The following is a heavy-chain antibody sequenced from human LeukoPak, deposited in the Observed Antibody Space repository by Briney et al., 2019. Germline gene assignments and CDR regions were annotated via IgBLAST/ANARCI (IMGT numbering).Heavy chain of an antibody. CDR1: GFTFSSYS. J-gene: IGHJ5*02. V-gene: IGHV3-48*02. D-gene: IGHD3-10*01. Sequence: PGGSLRLSCAGSGFTFSSYSMNWVRQAPGKGLEWVSYISSSSSTIYYADSVKGRFTISRDNAKNSLYLQMNSLRDEDTAVYYCAREKVLLWFGELEQYNWFDPWGQGTLVTVSS. CDR2: ISSSSSTI. CDR3: AREKVLLWFGELEQYNWFDP.